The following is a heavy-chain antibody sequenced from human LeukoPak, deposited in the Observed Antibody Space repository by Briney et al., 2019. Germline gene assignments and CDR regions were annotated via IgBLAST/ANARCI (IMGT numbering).Heavy chain of an antibody. V-gene: IGHV4-31*03. CDR1: GGSISSGGYY. CDR3: ASGRAMRGNADLYYFGY. J-gene: IGHJ4*02. CDR2: IYYSGST. D-gene: IGHD2-2*01. Sequence: SQTLSLTCTVSGGSISSGGYYWSWIRQHPGKGLEWIGYIYYSGSTYYNPSLKSRVTISVDTSKNQFSLKLSSVPAADTAVYYCASGRAMRGNADLYYFGYWGQGTLVTVSS.